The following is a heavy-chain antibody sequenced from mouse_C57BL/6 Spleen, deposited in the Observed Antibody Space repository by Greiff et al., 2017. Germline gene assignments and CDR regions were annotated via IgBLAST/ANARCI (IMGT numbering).Heavy chain of an antibody. CDR3: ARSVYYGISYWYFDV. V-gene: IGHV1-77*01. D-gene: IGHD1-1*01. CDR2: IGTGSGST. CDR1: GYTFTDYY. Sequence: QVQLQQSGAELVKPGASVKISCKASGYTFTDYYINWVKQRPGQGLEWIGKIGTGSGSTYYNEKFKGKATLTADKSSSTASMQRSSLTSEDSAVYFCARSVYYGISYWYFDVWGTGTPGTVSS. J-gene: IGHJ1*03.